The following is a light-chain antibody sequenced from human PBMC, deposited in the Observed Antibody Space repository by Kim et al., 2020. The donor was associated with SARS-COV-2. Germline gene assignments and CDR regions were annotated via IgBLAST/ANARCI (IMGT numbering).Light chain of an antibody. CDR2: ATS. J-gene: IGKJ4*01. CDR1: QGIRND. V-gene: IGKV1-6*01. CDR3: LQDYDYPLN. Sequence: AIQMTQSPSSLSASVGDRVTITCRASQGIRNDLGWYQQKPGRAPNLLIYATSTLQSGVPSRFSGSGSGTDFTLTISSLQPEDVATYYGLQDYDYPLNFGGGTKVDIK.